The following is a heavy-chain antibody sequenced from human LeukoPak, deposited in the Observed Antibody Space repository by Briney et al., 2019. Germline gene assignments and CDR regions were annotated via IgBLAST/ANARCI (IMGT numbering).Heavy chain of an antibody. J-gene: IGHJ4*02. V-gene: IGHV3-23*01. Sequence: SGGSLRLSCAASGFTFSSYAMSWVRQAPGKGLDWVSAISASGGTTSYEDSVKGRFTISRDNSKNTLYLQMNSLRAVDTAVYYCASQTSGYSGYSSHYWGQGTLVTVSS. CDR2: ISASGGTT. D-gene: IGHD5-12*01. CDR1: GFTFSSYA. CDR3: ASQTSGYSGYSSHY.